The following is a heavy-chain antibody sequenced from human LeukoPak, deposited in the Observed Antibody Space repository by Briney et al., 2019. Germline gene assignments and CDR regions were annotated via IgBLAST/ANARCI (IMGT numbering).Heavy chain of an antibody. CDR3: ARGGSYLSAFDI. D-gene: IGHD1-26*01. CDR1: GFTVSSSY. CDR2: IYSGGTT. J-gene: IGHJ3*02. Sequence: GGSLRLSCAASGFTVSSSYMTWVRQAPGKGLEWVSVIYSGGTTYNADSVKGRFTISRDNSKNTLYLQMNSLRAEDTAVYYCARGGSYLSAFDIWGQGTMVTVSS. V-gene: IGHV3-53*01.